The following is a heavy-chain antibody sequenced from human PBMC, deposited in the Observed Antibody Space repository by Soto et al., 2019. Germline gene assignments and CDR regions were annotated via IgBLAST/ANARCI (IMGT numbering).Heavy chain of an antibody. J-gene: IGHJ3*01. D-gene: IGHD6-6*01. CDR1: GFSLSTRGVG. CDR2: IYGNDDK. Sequence: TLVNPTQTLTLTCTFSGFSLSTRGVGVGWIRQPPGKALDWLALIYGNDDKRYSPSLKSRLTITKDTSKNQVVLTMTNMGPVDTATDYCAADAVHNGFDVWGQGTMVTVSS. CDR3: AADAVHNGFDV. V-gene: IGHV2-5*01.